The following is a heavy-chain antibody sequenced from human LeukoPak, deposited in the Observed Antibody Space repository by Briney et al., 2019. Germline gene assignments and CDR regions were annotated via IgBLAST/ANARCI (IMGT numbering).Heavy chain of an antibody. V-gene: IGHV1-3*03. Sequence: GASVTVSCTASGYTFTSYAMHWVRQAPGQRLEWMGWINAGNGNTKYSQEVQGRVTITRDTSTSTVYMELSRLRSEDTAVYYCASRTAMVPIWGEGTLVTVS. CDR2: INAGNGNT. CDR1: GYTFTSYA. J-gene: IGHJ4*02. D-gene: IGHD5-18*01. CDR3: ASRTAMVPI.